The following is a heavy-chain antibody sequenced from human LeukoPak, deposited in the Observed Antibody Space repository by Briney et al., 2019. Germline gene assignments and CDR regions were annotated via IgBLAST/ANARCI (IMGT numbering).Heavy chain of an antibody. Sequence: PSETLSLTCTVSGGSMNSDYWTWIRQPAGKGLEWIGLIYLGGSTNYNPSLKSRVTMSLDTSKNHFSLRLSSVTAADTAVYYCASRPPDYGDLFDYWGQGTLVTVSS. CDR3: ASRPPDYGDLFDY. CDR2: IYLGGST. V-gene: IGHV4-4*07. J-gene: IGHJ4*02. D-gene: IGHD4-17*01. CDR1: GGSMNSDY.